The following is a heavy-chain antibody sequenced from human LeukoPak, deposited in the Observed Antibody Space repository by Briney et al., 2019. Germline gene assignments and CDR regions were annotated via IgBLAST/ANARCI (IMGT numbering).Heavy chain of an antibody. J-gene: IGHJ4*02. CDR3: ARAPGYSGYDYVGYFDY. Sequence: GASVKVSCKASEGTFSSYAISWVRQAPGQGLEWMGGIIPIFGTANYAQKFQGRVTITADESTSTAYMELSSLRSEDTAVYYCARAPGYSGYDYVGYFDYWGQGTLVTVSS. CDR2: IIPIFGTA. CDR1: EGTFSSYA. V-gene: IGHV1-69*01. D-gene: IGHD5-12*01.